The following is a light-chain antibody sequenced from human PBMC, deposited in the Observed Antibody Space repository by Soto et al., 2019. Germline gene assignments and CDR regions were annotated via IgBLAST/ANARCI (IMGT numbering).Light chain of an antibody. Sequence: EIVLTQSPGTLSLSPGERATLSCRASQSVSSSYLAWYQQKPGQAPRLLIYGASSRATGIPDRFSGSGSGTEFTLTISRLEPEDFAVYHCQHYGSSPQTFGQGTKVEIK. CDR2: GAS. CDR3: QHYGSSPQT. V-gene: IGKV3-20*01. J-gene: IGKJ1*01. CDR1: QSVSSSY.